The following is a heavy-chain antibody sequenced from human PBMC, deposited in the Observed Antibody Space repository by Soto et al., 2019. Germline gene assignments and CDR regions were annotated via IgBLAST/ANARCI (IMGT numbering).Heavy chain of an antibody. CDR2: ISYDGSNK. V-gene: IGHV3-30-3*01. CDR1: GFTFSSYA. CDR3: ARDRGRGTYYYYGMDV. J-gene: IGHJ6*02. Sequence: SGGGVVQPGRSLRLSCAASGFTFSSYAMHWVRQAPGKGLEWVAVISYDGSNKYYADSVKGRFTISRDNSKNTLFLQMNSLRSEDTSVYYCARDRGRGTYYYYGMDVWGQGTPVTVSS. D-gene: IGHD3-16*01.